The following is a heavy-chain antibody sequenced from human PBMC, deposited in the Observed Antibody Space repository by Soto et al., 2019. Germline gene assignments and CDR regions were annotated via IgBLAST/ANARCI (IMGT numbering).Heavy chain of an antibody. D-gene: IGHD3-10*01. CDR3: ARDVGP. CDR1: GFSVSNNY. J-gene: IGHJ3*01. V-gene: IGHV3-53*01. CDR2: IWTGGTT. Sequence: EVQLVDSGGGLIQPGGSLRLSCAASGFSVSNNYMSWVRQAPGKGLEWVSVIWTGGTTAYADSVKGRFTISRDTSKNTLYLQMNNRRVEDTSVYYCARDVGPWGQGTMVTVSS.